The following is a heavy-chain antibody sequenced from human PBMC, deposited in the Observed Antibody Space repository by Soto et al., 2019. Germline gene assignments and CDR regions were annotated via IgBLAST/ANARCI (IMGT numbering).Heavy chain of an antibody. D-gene: IGHD2-15*01. CDR1: GGSIYRSGYY. J-gene: IGHJ4*02. CDR3: GKVLVGATGHTDSDS. V-gene: IGHV4-39*01. CDR2: IDYNGVT. Sequence: QVQLQESGPGLVKPSETLSLTCTVSGGSIYRSGYYWGWIRQPPGRGLEWIGNIDYNGVTYSNPSPKSRVTIFIDASKNQFSLKLTSVTAADTALYYCGKVLVGATGHTDSDSWGPGTLVAVSS.